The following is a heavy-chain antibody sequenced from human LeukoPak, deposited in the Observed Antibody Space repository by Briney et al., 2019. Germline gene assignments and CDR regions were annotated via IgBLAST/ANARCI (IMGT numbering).Heavy chain of an antibody. CDR3: AKDYISGDGYWDFDY. J-gene: IGHJ4*02. Sequence: GRSLRLSCAASGFTFSSYAMHWVRQAPGKGLEWVAVISYDGSNKYYADSVKGRFTISRDNSRNTMSMEMNSLRVEDTAVYFCAKDYISGDGYWDFDYWGQGILVTVSS. CDR2: ISYDGSNK. D-gene: IGHD5-24*01. CDR1: GFTFSSYA. V-gene: IGHV3-30-3*01.